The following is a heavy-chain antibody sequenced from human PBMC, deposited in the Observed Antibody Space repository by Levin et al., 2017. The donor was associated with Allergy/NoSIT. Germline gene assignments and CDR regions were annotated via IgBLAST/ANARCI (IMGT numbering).Heavy chain of an antibody. CDR1: EFTFSYFT. D-gene: IGHD4-17*01. J-gene: IGHJ4*02. CDR3: ARTRSIYGDYGIIDY. V-gene: IGHV3-30*15. CDR2: ISNDGSSE. Sequence: GGSLRLSCAASEFTFSYFTLHWVRQAPGKGLEWVAVISNDGSSESYADSVKGRFTISRDNSKNTLYLQMSSLKTDDTAVYYCARTRSIYGDYGIIDYWGQGTLVTVSS.